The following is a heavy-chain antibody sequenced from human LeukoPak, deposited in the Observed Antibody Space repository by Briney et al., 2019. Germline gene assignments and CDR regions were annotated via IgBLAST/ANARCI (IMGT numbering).Heavy chain of an antibody. V-gene: IGHV3-21*01. CDR1: GFTFSSYS. CDR3: ARAVAGPHYFDY. D-gene: IGHD6-19*01. J-gene: IGHJ4*02. Sequence: GGSLRLSCAASGFTFSSYSMNWVRQAPGKGLEWVSSISSSSSYIYYADSVKGRFTISRDNAKKSLYLQMNSLRAEDTAVYYCARAVAGPHYFDYWGQGTLVTVSS. CDR2: ISSSSSYI.